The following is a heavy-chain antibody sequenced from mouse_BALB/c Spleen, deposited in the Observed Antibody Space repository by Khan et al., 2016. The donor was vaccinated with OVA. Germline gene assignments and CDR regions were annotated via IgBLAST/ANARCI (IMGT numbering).Heavy chain of an antibody. CDR3: ARGGSSGPAWFAY. V-gene: IGHV3-6*02. J-gene: IGHJ3*01. CDR1: GYSITSGYF. D-gene: IGHD3-1*01. Sequence: EVQLQESGPGLVKPSQSLSLTCSVTGYSITSGYFWNWIRQFPGNKLEWMGYIRYDGNSNYNPSLKNRISITRDTSKNQFFLKFNSLTPEDTATYYCARGGSSGPAWFAYWGQGTLVTVSA. CDR2: IRYDGNS.